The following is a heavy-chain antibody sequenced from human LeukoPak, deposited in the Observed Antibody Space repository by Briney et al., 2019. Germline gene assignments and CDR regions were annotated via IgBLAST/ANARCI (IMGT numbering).Heavy chain of an antibody. Sequence: PSVTLSLTCTVSGGSISSYYWSWIRQPPGKGLEWIGYIYYSGSTNYNPSLKSRVTISVDTSKNQFSLKLSSVTAADTAVYYCARHSGIAAANWFDPWGQGTLVTVSS. CDR3: ARHSGIAAANWFDP. CDR2: IYYSGST. D-gene: IGHD6-13*01. J-gene: IGHJ5*02. CDR1: GGSISSYY. V-gene: IGHV4-59*08.